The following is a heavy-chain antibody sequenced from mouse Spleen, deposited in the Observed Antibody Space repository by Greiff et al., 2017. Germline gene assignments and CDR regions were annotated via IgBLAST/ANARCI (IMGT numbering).Heavy chain of an antibody. D-gene: IGHD4-1*01. CDR2: ISYSGST. CDR3: ASSSWDDAMDY. Sequence: EVQGVESGPGLVKPSQSLSLTCTVTGYSITSDYAWNWIRQFPGNKLEWMGYISYSGSTSYNPSLKSRISITRDTSKNQFFLQLNSVTTEDTATYYCASSSWDDAMDYWGQGTSVTVSS. CDR1: GYSITSDYA. J-gene: IGHJ4*01. V-gene: IGHV3-2*02.